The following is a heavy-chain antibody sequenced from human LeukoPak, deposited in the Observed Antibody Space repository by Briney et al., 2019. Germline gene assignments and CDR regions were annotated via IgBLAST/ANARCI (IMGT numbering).Heavy chain of an antibody. CDR2: SRNKANGYTT. CDR1: GFIFSDYY. J-gene: IGHJ6*02. V-gene: IGHV3-72*01. D-gene: IGHD3-10*01. CDR3: ARDQGMGFGEPDYYYYGMDV. Sequence: GGSLRLSCAPSGFIFSDYYMDWVRQAAGKGLEWVGRSRNKANGYTTEYGTAVKGRFSVSRDESKNSFYLQMNSLKPEDTAVYYCARDQGMGFGEPDYYYYGMDVWGQGTTVTVSS.